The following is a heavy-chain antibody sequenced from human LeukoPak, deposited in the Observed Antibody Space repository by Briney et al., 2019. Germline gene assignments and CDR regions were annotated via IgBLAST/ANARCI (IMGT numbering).Heavy chain of an antibody. CDR2: IIPIFGTA. Sequence: ASVKVSCKASGGTFSSYAISWVRQAPGQGLEWMGGIIPIFGTANYAQKFQGRVTITADKSTSTAYMELSSLRSEDTAVYYCARETRLGVAFDIWGQGTMVTVSS. CDR1: GGTFSSYA. J-gene: IGHJ3*02. CDR3: ARETRLGVAFDI. D-gene: IGHD3-10*01. V-gene: IGHV1-69*06.